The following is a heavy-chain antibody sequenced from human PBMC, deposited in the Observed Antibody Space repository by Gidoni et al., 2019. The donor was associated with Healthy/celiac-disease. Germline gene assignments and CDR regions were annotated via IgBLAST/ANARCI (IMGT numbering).Heavy chain of an antibody. D-gene: IGHD2-2*01. CDR2: INHSGST. J-gene: IGHJ6*03. Sequence: QVQLQQWGAGLLKPSETLSLTCAVYGGSFSGYYWSWIRQPPGKGLEWIGEINHSGSTNSNPSLKSRVTISVDTSKNQFSLKLSSVTAADTAVYYCARAVVGCSSTSCYYSYYMDVWGKGTTVTVSS. CDR3: ARAVVGCSSTSCYYSYYMDV. CDR1: GGSFSGYY. V-gene: IGHV4-34*01.